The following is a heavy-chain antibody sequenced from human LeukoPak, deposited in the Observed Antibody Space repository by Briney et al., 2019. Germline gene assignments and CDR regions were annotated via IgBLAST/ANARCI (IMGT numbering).Heavy chain of an antibody. CDR1: GGSFSGYY. V-gene: IGHV4-59*01. J-gene: IGHJ4*02. CDR3: ARESPYCGGDCYDY. CDR2: IYYSGST. Sequence: PSETLSLTCAVYGGSFSGYYWSWIRQPPGKGLEWIGYIYYSGSTNYNPSLKSRVTISVDTSKNQFSLKLSSVTAADTAVYYCARESPYCGGDCYDYWGQGTLVTVSS. D-gene: IGHD2-21*01.